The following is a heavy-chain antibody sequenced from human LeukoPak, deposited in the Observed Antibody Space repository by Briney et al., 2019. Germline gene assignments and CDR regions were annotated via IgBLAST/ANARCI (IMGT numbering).Heavy chain of an antibody. J-gene: IGHJ3*02. CDR2: IKSKTDGWTT. Sequence: GGSLRLSCAASGFSFTYIWMSWVRQAPGKGLEWVGRIKSKTDGWTTDYAAPVKGRFTISSDDAKSTLYLQMNSLKTDDTAMYYCTRIRAYSYGAFDIWGQGTVVSVSS. CDR3: TRIRAYSYGAFDI. V-gene: IGHV3-15*01. CDR1: GFSFTYIW. D-gene: IGHD5-18*01.